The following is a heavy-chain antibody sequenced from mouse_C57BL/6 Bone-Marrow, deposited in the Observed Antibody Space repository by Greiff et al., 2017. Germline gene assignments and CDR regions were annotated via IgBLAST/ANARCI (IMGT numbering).Heavy chain of an antibody. CDR3: ARGGYDAWFAY. CDR2: IYPGDGDT. CDR1: GYAFSSSW. V-gene: IGHV1-82*01. Sequence: QVQLQQSGPELVKPGASVKISCKASGYAFSSSWMNWVKQRPGKGLEWIGRIYPGDGDTNYNGKFKGKATLTADKSSSTAYMQLSRLTSEDSAVYCCARGGYDAWFAYWGQGTLVTVSA. D-gene: IGHD2-14*01. J-gene: IGHJ3*01.